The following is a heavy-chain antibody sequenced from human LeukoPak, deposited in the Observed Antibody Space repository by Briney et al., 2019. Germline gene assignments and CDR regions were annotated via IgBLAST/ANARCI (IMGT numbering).Heavy chain of an antibody. V-gene: IGHV3-23*01. Sequence: GGSLRLSCAASGFTFSSYAMSWVRQAPGKGLEWVSSIGDTTYYADSVKGRFTISRDNSKNTLYLQMNSLRAEDTAVYYCAKDYYGSGPGGYWGQGTLVTVSS. J-gene: IGHJ4*02. D-gene: IGHD3-10*01. CDR1: GFTFSSYA. CDR3: AKDYYGSGPGGY. CDR2: IGDTT.